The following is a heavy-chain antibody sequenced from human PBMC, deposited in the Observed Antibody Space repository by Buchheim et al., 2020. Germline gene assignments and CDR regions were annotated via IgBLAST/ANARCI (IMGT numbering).Heavy chain of an antibody. Sequence: EVQLLESGGGLVQPGGSLRLSCAASGFTFSSYSMNWVRQAPGKGLEWVSYSSSSSSTIYYADSVKGRFTISRDNAKNSLYLQMNSLRAEDTAVYYCASLGPIVVVPAAMEWENYYYGMDVWGQGTT. D-gene: IGHD2-2*01. CDR1: GFTFSSYS. V-gene: IGHV3-48*01. CDR2: SSSSSSTI. J-gene: IGHJ6*02. CDR3: ASLGPIVVVPAAMEWENYYYGMDV.